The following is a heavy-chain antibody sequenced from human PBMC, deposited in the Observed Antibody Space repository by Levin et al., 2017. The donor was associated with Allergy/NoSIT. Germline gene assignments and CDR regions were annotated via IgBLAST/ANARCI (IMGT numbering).Heavy chain of an antibody. CDR2: INHSGST. J-gene: IGHJ2*01. Sequence: SCAVYGGSFSGYYWSWIRQPPGKGLEWIGEINHSGSTNYNPSLKSRLTISVDTFKNQFSLKLSSVNAADTAVYYCARALEEDYGEKALDRWGRGTLVTVSS. D-gene: IGHD4-17*01. V-gene: IGHV4-34*01. CDR3: ARALEEDYGEKALDR. CDR1: GGSFSGYY.